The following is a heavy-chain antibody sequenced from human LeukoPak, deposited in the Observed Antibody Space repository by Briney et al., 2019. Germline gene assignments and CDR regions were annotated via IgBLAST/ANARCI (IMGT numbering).Heavy chain of an antibody. Sequence: GASVKVSCKASGYTFTRYYMHWVRQAPGQGLEWMGWIDPNSGGTNYAQKFQGRVTMTRDTSISTAYMELSRLRSDDTAVYYCARDGAATATPDDYWGQGTLVTASS. CDR2: IDPNSGGT. CDR1: GYTFTRYY. J-gene: IGHJ4*02. CDR3: ARDGAATATPDDY. V-gene: IGHV1-2*02. D-gene: IGHD6-13*01.